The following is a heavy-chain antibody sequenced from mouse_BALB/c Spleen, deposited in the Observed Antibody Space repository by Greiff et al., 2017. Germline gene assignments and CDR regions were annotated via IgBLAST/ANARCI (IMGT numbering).Heavy chain of an antibody. CDR1: GFAFSSYD. CDR2: ISSGGGST. CDR3: ARQHYGSSYGYAMDY. J-gene: IGHJ4*01. V-gene: IGHV5-12-1*01. Sequence: EVQLVESGGGLVKPGGSLKLSCAASGFAFSSYDMSWVRQTPEKRLEWVAYISSGGGSTYYPDTVKGRFTISRDNAKNTLYLQMSSLKSEDTAMYYCARQHYGSSYGYAMDYWGQGTSGTGSS. D-gene: IGHD1-1*01.